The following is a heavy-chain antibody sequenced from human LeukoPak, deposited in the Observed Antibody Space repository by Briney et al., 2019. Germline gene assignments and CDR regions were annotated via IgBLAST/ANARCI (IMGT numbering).Heavy chain of an antibody. CDR1: GFTFSNYN. J-gene: IGHJ6*02. D-gene: IGHD3-10*01. CDR3: ARALWSGPVYYGMDV. V-gene: IGHV3-21*01. CDR2: ISSTSSYI. Sequence: PGGSLRLSCAASGFTFSNYNFYWVRQAPGKGLEWVSSISSTSSYIYYADSVKGRFTISRDNAKKSLYLQMNSLRAEDTAVYYCARALWSGPVYYGMDVWGQGTTVTVSS.